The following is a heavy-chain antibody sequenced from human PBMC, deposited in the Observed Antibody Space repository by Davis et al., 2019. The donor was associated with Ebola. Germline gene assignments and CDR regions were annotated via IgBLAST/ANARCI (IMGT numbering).Heavy chain of an antibody. D-gene: IGHD5-24*01. CDR1: GYDFSDYW. CDR2: IYTGDSDT. J-gene: IGHJ4*02. Sequence: PGGSLRLSCKGSGYDFSDYWIGWVRQMPGKGLEWMGIIYTGDSDTRYSPSFQGQVTISADKSISTAYLQWSSLKASDTAIYYCARGTNGYNPGGYFDSWGQGTLVTVSS. CDR3: ARGTNGYNPGGYFDS. V-gene: IGHV5-51*01.